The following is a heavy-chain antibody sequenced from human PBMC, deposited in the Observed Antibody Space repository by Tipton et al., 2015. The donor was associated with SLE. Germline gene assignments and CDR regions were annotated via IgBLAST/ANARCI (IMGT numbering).Heavy chain of an antibody. D-gene: IGHD3-3*01. V-gene: IGHV3-23*01. CDR3: TKGSYRDSFESVS. CDR1: GFTFSNYA. Sequence: GSLRLSCAASGFTFSNYAMTWVRQAPGEGLDWVAGLTDTGRTTYHADSVKGRFTVSRDNFKSTLCLQMNSLRVEDTAVYFCTKGSYRDSFESVSWGQGALVTVSS. J-gene: IGHJ5*02. CDR2: LTDTGRTT.